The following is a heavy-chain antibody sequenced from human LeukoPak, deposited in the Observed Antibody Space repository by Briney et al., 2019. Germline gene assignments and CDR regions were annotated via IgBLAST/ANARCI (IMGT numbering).Heavy chain of an antibody. CDR2: ISSSSSYI. CDR3: AKEIYYYDSSGYAS. J-gene: IGHJ4*02. CDR1: GFTFSSYS. Sequence: GGSLRLSCAASGFTFSSYSMNWVRQAPGKGLEWVSSISSSSSYIYYADSVKGRFTISRDNSKNTLYLQMNSLRAEDTAVYYCAKEIYYYDSSGYASWGQGTLVTVSS. D-gene: IGHD3-22*01. V-gene: IGHV3-21*04.